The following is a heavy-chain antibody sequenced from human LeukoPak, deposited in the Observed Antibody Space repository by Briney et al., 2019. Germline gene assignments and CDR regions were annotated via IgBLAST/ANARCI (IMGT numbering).Heavy chain of an antibody. D-gene: IGHD3-10*01. Sequence: GGSLRLSCAASGFTFSSYSMNWVRQAPGKGLEWVSSISSSSSYIYYADSVKGRFTISRDNAKNSLYLQMNSLRAEDTAVYYCARDSYWMVRGVITTYYYYMDVWGKGTTVTISS. CDR2: ISSSSSYI. CDR3: ARDSYWMVRGVITTYYYYMDV. J-gene: IGHJ6*03. CDR1: GFTFSSYS. V-gene: IGHV3-21*01.